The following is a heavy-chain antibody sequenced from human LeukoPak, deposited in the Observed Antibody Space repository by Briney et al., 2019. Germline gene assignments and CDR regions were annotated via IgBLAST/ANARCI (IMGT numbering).Heavy chain of an antibody. V-gene: IGHV4-59*01. Sequence: SETLSLTCTVSGGSISSYYWSWIRQPPGKGLEWIGYIYYSGSTNYNPSLKSRVTISVDTFKNQFSLKLSSVTAADTAVYYCARTYSSGWIFDYWGQGTLVTVSS. D-gene: IGHD6-19*01. CDR3: ARTYSSGWIFDY. J-gene: IGHJ4*02. CDR2: IYYSGST. CDR1: GGSISSYY.